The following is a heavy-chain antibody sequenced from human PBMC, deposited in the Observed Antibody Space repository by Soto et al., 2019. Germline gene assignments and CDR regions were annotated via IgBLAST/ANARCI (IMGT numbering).Heavy chain of an antibody. V-gene: IGHV1-3*01. J-gene: IGHJ4*02. CDR3: ARGIWTMTRGAYYFDN. CDR2: INAGNGHT. D-gene: IGHD3-10*01. CDR1: GYTFTNYA. Sequence: GASVNVSCKASGYTFTNYAIQWVRQATGQRLEWMGWINAGNGHTKYSQNFQGRVTITRDTSASTAYMELSSLISEDAAVYYCARGIWTMTRGAYYFDNWGQGTLVTVSS.